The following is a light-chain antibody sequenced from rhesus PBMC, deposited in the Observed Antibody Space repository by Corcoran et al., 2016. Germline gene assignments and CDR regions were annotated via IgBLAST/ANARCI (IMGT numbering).Light chain of an antibody. CDR3: QQHNSYPRT. CDR1: QGIINY. Sequence: DIQMTQSPSSLSASVGDTVTITCRASQGIINYLAWYQQKAGKVPKPLIYYASNLESGVPSRFSGSGSGTDFTLTINSLQPEDFAIYYCQQHNSYPRTFGQGTKVEIK. J-gene: IGKJ1*01. V-gene: IGKV1S14*01. CDR2: YAS.